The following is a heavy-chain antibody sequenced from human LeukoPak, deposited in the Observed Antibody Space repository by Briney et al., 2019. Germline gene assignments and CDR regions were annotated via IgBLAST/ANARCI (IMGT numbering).Heavy chain of an antibody. D-gene: IGHD3-10*01. CDR2: INHSGST. CDR1: GGSFSGYY. V-gene: IGHV4-34*01. J-gene: IGHJ4*02. Sequence: PSETLSLTCAVYGGSFSGYYWSWIRQPPGKGLEWIGEINHSGSTNYNPSLKSRVTISVDTSKNGFSLKLTSVTAADTAVYYCAREANYYGSGSYFEGTFDYWGQGSLVTVSS. CDR3: AREANYYGSGSYFEGTFDY.